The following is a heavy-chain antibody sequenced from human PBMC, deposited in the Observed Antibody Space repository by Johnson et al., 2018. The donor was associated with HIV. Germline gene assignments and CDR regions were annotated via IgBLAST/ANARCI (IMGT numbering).Heavy chain of an antibody. J-gene: IGHJ3*02. CDR3: AKGPQGIATPDAFDI. CDR2: IRYDGSGK. V-gene: IGHV3-30*02. Sequence: QVQLVESGGGVVQPGGSLTLSCAASGFVFSDYVMHWVRQAPGKGLDWVTFIRYDGSGKYYADSVKGRFTISRDNTKNSLYLQMNSLRAEDTALYYCAKGPQGIATPDAFDIWGQGTMVTVSS. CDR1: GFVFSDYV. D-gene: IGHD2-21*01.